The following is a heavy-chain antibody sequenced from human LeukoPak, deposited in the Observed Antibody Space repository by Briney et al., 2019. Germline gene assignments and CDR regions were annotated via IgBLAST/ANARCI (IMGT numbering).Heavy chain of an antibody. D-gene: IGHD6-19*01. V-gene: IGHV1-69*13. CDR3: ARGDSSGWSDFDY. Sequence: SVKVSCKASGGTFISYAISWVRQAPGQGLEWMGGIIPIFGTANYAQKFQGRVTITADESTSTAYMELSSLRSEDTAVYYCARGDSSGWSDFDYWGQGTLVTVSS. J-gene: IGHJ4*02. CDR1: GGTFISYA. CDR2: IIPIFGTA.